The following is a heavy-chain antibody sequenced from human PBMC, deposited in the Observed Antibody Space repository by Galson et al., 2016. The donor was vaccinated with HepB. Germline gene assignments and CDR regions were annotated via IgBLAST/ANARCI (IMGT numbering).Heavy chain of an antibody. CDR1: GFTFSNYA. Sequence: SLRLSCAASGFTFSNYAMHWVRQAPGKGLEWVSYISSASSIKYYADSVKGRFTISRDNARHSLYPEMNSLRGEDTAMYYCARDYVPGAWGQGTLVTVPS. V-gene: IGHV3-48*04. D-gene: IGHD3-10*01. CDR3: ARDYVPGA. CDR2: ISSASSIK. J-gene: IGHJ5*02.